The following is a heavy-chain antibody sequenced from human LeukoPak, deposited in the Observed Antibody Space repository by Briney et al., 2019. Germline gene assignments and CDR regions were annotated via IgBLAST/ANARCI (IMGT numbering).Heavy chain of an antibody. CDR3: AKERLSDFWSGYKAIDY. Sequence: GGSLRLSCAASGFTFSSYAMSWVRQAPGKGLEWVSAISGSGGSTYYADSVKGRFTISRDNSKNTLYLQMNSLRAEDTAVYYCAKERLSDFWSGYKAIDYWGQGTLVTVSS. CDR2: ISGSGGST. CDR1: GFTFSSYA. D-gene: IGHD3-3*01. J-gene: IGHJ4*02. V-gene: IGHV3-23*01.